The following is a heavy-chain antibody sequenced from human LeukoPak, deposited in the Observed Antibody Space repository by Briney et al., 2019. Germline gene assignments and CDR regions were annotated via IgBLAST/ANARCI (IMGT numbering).Heavy chain of an antibody. J-gene: IGHJ4*02. Sequence: GESLRLSCAASGNYWMHWVRQAPGKGLVWVSHINSDGSWTSYADSVKGRFTISKDNAKNTVYLQMNNLRAEDTAVYYCVSFYEAYWGRGTLVTVSS. D-gene: IGHD2/OR15-2a*01. CDR3: VSFYEAY. CDR2: INSDGSWT. V-gene: IGHV3-74*01. CDR1: GNYW.